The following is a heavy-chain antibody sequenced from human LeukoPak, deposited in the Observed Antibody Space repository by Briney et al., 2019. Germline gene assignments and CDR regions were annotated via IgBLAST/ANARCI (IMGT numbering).Heavy chain of an antibody. CDR1: GFTVSSNY. V-gene: IGHV3-53*01. Sequence: GGSLRLSCAASGFTVSSNYMSWVRQAPGKGLEWVSVLHSGGNTNYADSVKGRFTISRDNSKNTVYLQMNSLRAEDTAVYYCARGSHTAFGYWGQGALVTVSS. J-gene: IGHJ4*02. D-gene: IGHD2-2*02. CDR3: ARGSHTAFGY. CDR2: LHSGGNT.